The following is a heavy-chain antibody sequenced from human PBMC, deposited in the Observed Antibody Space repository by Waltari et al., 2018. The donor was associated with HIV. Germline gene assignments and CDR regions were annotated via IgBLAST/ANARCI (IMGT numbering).Heavy chain of an antibody. CDR2: MKRKADGGTI. J-gene: IGHJ4*02. CDR3: TTDSSH. V-gene: IGHV3-15*01. CDR1: GFTFSSLW. Sequence: EVQLVESGGGLVKPGGSLRLSCAASGFTFSSLWMSWVRQVPGKGLEWVGRMKRKADGGTIDYVPPVKGRFTISRDDSKNTLYLQMNSLKTEDTAVYYCTTDSSHWGQGTLVTVSS.